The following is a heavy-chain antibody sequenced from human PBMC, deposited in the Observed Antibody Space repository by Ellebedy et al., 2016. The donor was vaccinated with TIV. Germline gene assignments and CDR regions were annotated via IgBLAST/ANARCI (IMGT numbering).Heavy chain of an antibody. CDR1: GFTFSDHY. V-gene: IGHV3-72*01. CDR2: TRNKANSYTT. D-gene: IGHD5-18*01. J-gene: IGHJ4*02. Sequence: GESLKISCAASGFTFSDHYMDWVRQAPGKGLEWVGRTRNKANSYTTEYAASVKGRFTISRDDSKNSLYLQMNSLKTEDTAVYYCARVQLWPPSYFDYWGQGTLVTVSS. CDR3: ARVQLWPPSYFDY.